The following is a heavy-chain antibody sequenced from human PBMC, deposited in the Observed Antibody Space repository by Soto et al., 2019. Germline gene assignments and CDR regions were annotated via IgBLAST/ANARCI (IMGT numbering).Heavy chain of an antibody. V-gene: IGHV4-31*03. CDR3: ARVGRNCSGGSCFAFDI. Sequence: SETLSLTCTVSGGSISSGVYYWSWIRHHPGKGLEWIGYIYYSGITYYNPSLKSRVTISVDTSKNQFSLKLSSVTAADTAVYYCARVGRNCSGGSCFAFDIWGQGTMVTVSS. CDR2: IYYSGIT. J-gene: IGHJ3*02. D-gene: IGHD2-15*01. CDR1: GGSISSGVYY.